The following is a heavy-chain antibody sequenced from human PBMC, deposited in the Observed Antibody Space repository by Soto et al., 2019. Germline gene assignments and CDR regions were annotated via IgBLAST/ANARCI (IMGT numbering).Heavy chain of an antibody. V-gene: IGHV4-30-4*01. J-gene: IGHJ4*02. CDR1: GGSISSGDYY. CDR3: ARDGDYDSSGYVPFDY. Sequence: TSETLSLTCTVSGGSISSGDYYWSWIRQPPGKGLEWIGYIYYSGSTYYNPSLKSRVTISVDTSKNQFSLKLSSVTAADTAVYYCARDGDYDSSGYVPFDYWGQGTLVTVSS. D-gene: IGHD3-22*01. CDR2: IYYSGST.